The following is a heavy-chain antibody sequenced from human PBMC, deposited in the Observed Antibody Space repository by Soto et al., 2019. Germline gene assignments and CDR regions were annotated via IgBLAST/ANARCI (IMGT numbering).Heavy chain of an antibody. CDR3: ATDRDTRDAFDI. CDR2: FDPEDGET. D-gene: IGHD2-2*02. V-gene: IGHV1-24*01. CDR1: GYTLTELS. Sequence: GASVKVSCKVSGYTLTELSMHWVRQAPGKGLEWMGGFDPEDGETIYAQKFQGRATMTEDTSTDTAYMELSSLRSEDTAVYYCATDRDTRDAFDIWGQGTMVTVSS. J-gene: IGHJ3*02.